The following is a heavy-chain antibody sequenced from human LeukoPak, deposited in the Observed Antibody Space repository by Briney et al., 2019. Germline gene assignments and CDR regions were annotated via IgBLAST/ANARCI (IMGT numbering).Heavy chain of an antibody. CDR2: ISWDGGST. V-gene: IGHV3-43*01. CDR1: GFTFSSYT. Sequence: YPGGSLRLSCAASGFTFSSYTMHWVRQAPGKGLEWVSLISWDGGSTYYADSVKGRFTISRDNSKNSLYLQMNSLRTEDTAFYYCAKDIRVAAAGLDYWGQGTLVTVSS. J-gene: IGHJ4*02. CDR3: AKDIRVAAAGLDY. D-gene: IGHD6-13*01.